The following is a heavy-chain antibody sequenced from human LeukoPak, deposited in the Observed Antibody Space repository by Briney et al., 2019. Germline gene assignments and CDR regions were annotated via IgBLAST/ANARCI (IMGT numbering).Heavy chain of an antibody. J-gene: IGHJ3*02. CDR1: GGSISSSSYY. V-gene: IGHV4-39*07. Sequence: SETLSLTCTVSGGSISSSSYYWGWIRQPPGKGLEWIGSIYYSGSTYYNPSLKSRVTISVDTSKNQFSLKLSSVTAADTAVYYCVRDYVAFDIWGQGTMVTVSS. CDR2: IYYSGST. CDR3: VRDYVAFDI. D-gene: IGHD3-16*01.